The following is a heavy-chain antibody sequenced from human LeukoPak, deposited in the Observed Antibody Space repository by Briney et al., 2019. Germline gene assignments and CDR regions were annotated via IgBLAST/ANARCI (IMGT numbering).Heavy chain of an antibody. CDR1: GFTFNNYG. J-gene: IGHJ4*02. D-gene: IGHD3-10*01. Sequence: PGGSLRLSCAASGFTFNNYGMHWVRQAPGKGLEWVAVISFDGSNRYYADSVKGRFAISRDNSKNTLYLQMNSLRGEDTAVYYCAKGATELWFGNYHFDYWGQGTLVAVSS. V-gene: IGHV3-30*18. CDR2: ISFDGSNR. CDR3: AKGATELWFGNYHFDY.